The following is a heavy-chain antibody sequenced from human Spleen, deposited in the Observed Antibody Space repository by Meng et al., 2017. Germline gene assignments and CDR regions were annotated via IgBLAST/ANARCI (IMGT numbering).Heavy chain of an antibody. CDR2: IIPIFGTA. J-gene: IGHJ5*02. Sequence: SVKVSCKASGGTFSSYAISWVRQAPGQGLEWMGGIIPIFGTANYAQKFQGRVTITADESTSTAYMELSSLRSEDTAVYYCFAVTTFYQYNWFDPWGQGTLVTVSS. CDR1: GGTFSSYA. D-gene: IGHD4-17*01. CDR3: FAVTTFYQYNWFDP. V-gene: IGHV1-69*13.